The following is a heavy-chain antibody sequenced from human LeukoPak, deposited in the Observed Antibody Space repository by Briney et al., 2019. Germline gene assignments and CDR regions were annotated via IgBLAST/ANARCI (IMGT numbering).Heavy chain of an antibody. CDR3: ARENTQLYFDY. D-gene: IGHD1-1*01. CDR1: GFTFSSYA. Sequence: GGSLRLSCAASGFTFSSYAMHWVRQAPGKGLEWVAVISYDGSNKYYADSVKGRFTISRDNSKNTLYLQMNSLRAEDTAVYYCARENTQLYFDYWGQGTLVTVSS. V-gene: IGHV3-30-3*01. J-gene: IGHJ4*02. CDR2: ISYDGSNK.